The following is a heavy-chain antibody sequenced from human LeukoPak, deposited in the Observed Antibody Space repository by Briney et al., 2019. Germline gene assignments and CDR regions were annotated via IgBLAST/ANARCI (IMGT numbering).Heavy chain of an antibody. CDR1: GYTFTSYA. D-gene: IGHD2-2*01. J-gene: IGHJ6*03. Sequence: SVKVSCKASGYTFTSYAISWVRQAPGQGLEWMGGIIPIFGTANYAQKFQGRVTITTDESTSTAYMELSSLRSEDTAVYYCASHNCSSTSCHRTQAGSNYYYMDVWGKGTTVTVSS. CDR3: ASHNCSSTSCHRTQAGSNYYYMDV. V-gene: IGHV1-69*05. CDR2: IIPIFGTA.